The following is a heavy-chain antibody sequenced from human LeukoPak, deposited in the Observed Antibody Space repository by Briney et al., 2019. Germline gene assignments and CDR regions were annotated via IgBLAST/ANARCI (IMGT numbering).Heavy chain of an antibody. J-gene: IGHJ6*02. CDR1: GYTFISYG. V-gene: IGHV1-18*01. D-gene: IGHD2-2*01. CDR2: ISAYIGNT. Sequence: ASVKVSCKASGYTFISYGIHWVRQAPGQGREWMGWISAYIGNTNSAQKLQGRVTMTTDTATSTAYMELRSLKSDDTAVYYCARGGYQLLSYGMDVWGQGTMVTVSS. CDR3: ARGGYQLLSYGMDV.